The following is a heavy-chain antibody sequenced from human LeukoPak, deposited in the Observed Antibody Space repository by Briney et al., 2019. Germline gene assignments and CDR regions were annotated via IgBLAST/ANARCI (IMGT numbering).Heavy chain of an antibody. V-gene: IGHV3-21*04. J-gene: IGHJ4*02. D-gene: IGHD1-20*01. CDR2: ISSSSSYI. CDR1: GFTFSSYS. CDR3: AKGITYPVDY. Sequence: PAGSLRLSRAASGFTFSSYSMNWVRQAPGKGLEWVSSISSSSSYIYYADSVKGRFTIARDNSKNTLYLQMNSLRAEDTAIYYCAKGITYPVDYWGQGTLVTVSS.